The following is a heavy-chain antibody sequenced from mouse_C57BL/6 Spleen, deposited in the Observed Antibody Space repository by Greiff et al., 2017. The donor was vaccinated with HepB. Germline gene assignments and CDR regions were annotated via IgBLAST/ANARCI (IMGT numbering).Heavy chain of an antibody. D-gene: IGHD1-1*01. Sequence: EVNLVESGGGLVKPGGSLKLSCAASGFTFSSYAMSWVRQTPEKRLEWVATISDGGSYTYYPDNVKGRFTISRDNAKNNLYLQMSHLKSEDTAMYYCARDRDYYGSYAMDYWGQGTSVTVSS. CDR1: GFTFSSYA. V-gene: IGHV5-4*01. J-gene: IGHJ4*01. CDR3: ARDRDYYGSYAMDY. CDR2: ISDGGSYT.